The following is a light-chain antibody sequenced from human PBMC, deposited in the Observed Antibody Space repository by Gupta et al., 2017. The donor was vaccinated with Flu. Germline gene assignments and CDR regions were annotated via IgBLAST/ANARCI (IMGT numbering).Light chain of an antibody. CDR1: QTIRNF. Sequence: VLTQSTTTLSLSPGERATLSRRASQTIRNFLAWYHQKPGQAPRLPSYATSNRATCIPARFRGSGTGTDFILTTNSLEPEDCAVYYCQLSPAFGGGTKVEIK. V-gene: IGKV3-11*01. CDR3: QLSPA. J-gene: IGKJ4*01. CDR2: ATS.